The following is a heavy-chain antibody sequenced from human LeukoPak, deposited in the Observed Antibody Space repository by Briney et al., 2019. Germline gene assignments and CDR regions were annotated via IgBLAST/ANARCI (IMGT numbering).Heavy chain of an antibody. J-gene: IGHJ6*04. CDR3: ARCAYPGDYYYYGR. D-gene: IGHD4-17*01. CDR1: GGTFSSYA. Sequence: SVKVSCKASGGTFSSYAISWVRQAPGQGLEWMGGIIPIFGTANYAQKFQGRVTITTDESTSTAYMELSSLRSEDTAVYYCARCAYPGDYYYYGRLGQRDHGHRLL. V-gene: IGHV1-69*05. CDR2: IIPIFGTA.